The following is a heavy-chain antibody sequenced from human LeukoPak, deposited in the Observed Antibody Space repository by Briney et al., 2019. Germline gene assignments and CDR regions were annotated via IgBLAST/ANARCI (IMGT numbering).Heavy chain of an antibody. CDR2: INPNSGGT. D-gene: IGHD1-26*01. V-gene: IGHV1-2*06. CDR3: VCGSYASDDAFDI. Sequence: ASVKVSCKASGYTFTGYYMHWVRQAPGQGLEWMGRINPNSGGTNYAQKFQGGVTMTRDTSISTAYMELSRLRSDDTAVYYCVCGSYASDDAFDIWGQGTMVTVSS. J-gene: IGHJ3*02. CDR1: GYTFTGYY.